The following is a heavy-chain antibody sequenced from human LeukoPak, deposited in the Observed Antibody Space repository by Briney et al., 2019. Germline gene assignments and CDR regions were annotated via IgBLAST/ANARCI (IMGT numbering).Heavy chain of an antibody. D-gene: IGHD3/OR15-3a*01. CDR2: IYYSGST. Sequence: SETLSLTCTVSGGSISSYYWSWIRQPPGKGLEWIGYIYYSGSTNYNPSLKSRVTISVDTSKSQFSLKLSSVTAADTAVYYCAREPGTDYRKYYFDYWGQGTLVTVSS. V-gene: IGHV4-59*01. CDR1: GGSISSYY. J-gene: IGHJ4*02. CDR3: AREPGTDYRKYYFDY.